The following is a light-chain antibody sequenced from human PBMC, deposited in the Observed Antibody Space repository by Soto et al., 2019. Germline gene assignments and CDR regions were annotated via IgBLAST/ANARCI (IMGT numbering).Light chain of an antibody. CDR2: DSS. V-gene: IGKV3D-15*01. J-gene: IGKJ4*01. CDR1: ANVGTN. CDR3: QQYNSWGLS. Sequence: IVMTQSPATLSVSPGERVTLSCRASANVGTNVAWYQQKPGQAPRLLIHDSSTRATGIPDTFSGSRSMTDFTLTISSLHPEESAVYYCQQYNSWGLSVGVGTKVEI.